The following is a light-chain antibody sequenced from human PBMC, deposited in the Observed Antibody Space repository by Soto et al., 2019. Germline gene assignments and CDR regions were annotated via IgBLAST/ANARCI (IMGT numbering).Light chain of an antibody. J-gene: IGKJ5*01. CDR3: QHYGTSPPIT. CDR2: AAS. V-gene: IGKV3-20*01. Sequence: VLTQSPGTLSLSPGERATLSCRASPSVSSSYLAWYQQKPGQAPRLLIFAASSRANGIPDRFSGSGSGTDFTLTISRLEPQDFAVYYCQHYGTSPPITFGQGTRLEIK. CDR1: PSVSSSY.